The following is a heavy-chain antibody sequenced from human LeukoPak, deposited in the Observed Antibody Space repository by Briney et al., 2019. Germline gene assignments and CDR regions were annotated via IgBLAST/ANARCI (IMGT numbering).Heavy chain of an antibody. CDR3: AKDLMNSTVAATPYYYGMDV. D-gene: IGHD6-19*01. J-gene: IGHJ6*02. Sequence: GGSLRLSCAASGFTFDSYAMSWGRQAPGKGLEWVSAISGSGDNTYYADSVKGRFTISRDNSKNTLYLQMNSLRAEDTAVYYCAKDLMNSTVAATPYYYGMDVWGQGTTVTVSS. CDR1: GFTFDSYA. V-gene: IGHV3-23*01. CDR2: ISGSGDNT.